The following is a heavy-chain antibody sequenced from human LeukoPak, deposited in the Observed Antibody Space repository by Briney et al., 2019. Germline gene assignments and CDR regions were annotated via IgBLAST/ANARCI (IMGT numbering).Heavy chain of an antibody. CDR3: ARGLTMVRGIPSRFDY. D-gene: IGHD3-10*01. V-gene: IGHV1-18*01. CDR2: ISAYNGNT. Sequence: ASVKVSFKASGYTFTSYGISWVRQAPGQGLEWMGWISAYNGNTNYAQKLQGRVTMTTDTSTSTAYMELRSLRSDDTAVYYCARGLTMVRGIPSRFDYWGQGTLVTVPS. J-gene: IGHJ4*02. CDR1: GYTFTSYG.